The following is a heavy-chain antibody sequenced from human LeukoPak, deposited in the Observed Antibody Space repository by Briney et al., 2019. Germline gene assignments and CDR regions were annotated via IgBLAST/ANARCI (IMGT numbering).Heavy chain of an antibody. Sequence: PGGSLRLSCAASGFTFSSYWMHWVRQAPGKGLVWVSRINSDGSSTSYADSVKGRFTISRDNAKNTLYLQMNSLRAEDTAVYYCARVPGYSYGQRTYYYYYYMDVWGKGTTVTVSS. CDR2: INSDGSST. J-gene: IGHJ6*03. CDR1: GFTFSSYW. D-gene: IGHD5-18*01. CDR3: ARVPGYSYGQRTYYYYYYMDV. V-gene: IGHV3-74*01.